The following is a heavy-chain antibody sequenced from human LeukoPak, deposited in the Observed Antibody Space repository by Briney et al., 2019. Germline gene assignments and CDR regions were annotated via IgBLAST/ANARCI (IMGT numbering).Heavy chain of an antibody. D-gene: IGHD3-10*01. V-gene: IGHV4-34*01. CDR1: GGSFSGYY. CDR2: INHSGST. Sequence: SETLSLTCAVYGGSFSGYYWSWIRQPPGKGLEWIGEINHSGSTNYNPSLKSRVTISVDTSKNQFSLKLSSVTAADTAVYYCAREVDYYGSGSYYNGGADFDYWGQGTLVTVSS. CDR3: AREVDYYGSGSYYNGGADFDY. J-gene: IGHJ4*02.